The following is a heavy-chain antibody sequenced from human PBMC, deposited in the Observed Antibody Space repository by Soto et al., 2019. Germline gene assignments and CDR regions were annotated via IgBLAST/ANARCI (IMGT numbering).Heavy chain of an antibody. CDR3: ARGQRFSDWFDP. V-gene: IGHV4-4*07. CDR2: IYSSGST. Sequence: XETLSLTCTVSGCAISTYYWTWIRQPAGKGLEWIGRIYSSGSTKYNPSLQSRVTMSLDTSNNQFSLRLTSVTAADTAVYYCARGQRFSDWFDPWGQGTLVTVSS. D-gene: IGHD3-3*01. J-gene: IGHJ5*02. CDR1: GCAISTYY.